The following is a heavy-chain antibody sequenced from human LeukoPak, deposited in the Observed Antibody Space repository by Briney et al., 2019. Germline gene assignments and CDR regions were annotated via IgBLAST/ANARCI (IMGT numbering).Heavy chain of an antibody. J-gene: IGHJ4*02. CDR1: VFTFSRYC. Sequence: GGSLRLSCAASVFTFSRYCMIGVRQAPGKGLDWGSSISYSCGRTHYADSVSGRFTISRDNPKNKMYLQMNRLRDEDTAIYYCAKHSYDSGSFQSFDSWGQGPLVTVSS. CDR3: AKHSYDSGSFQSFDS. V-gene: IGHV3-23*01. CDR2: ISYSCGRT. D-gene: IGHD3-10*01.